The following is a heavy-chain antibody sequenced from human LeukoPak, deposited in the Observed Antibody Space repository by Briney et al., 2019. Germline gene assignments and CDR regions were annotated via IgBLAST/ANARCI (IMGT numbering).Heavy chain of an antibody. CDR2: ISSSSSYI. J-gene: IGHJ4*02. Sequence: GGSLRLSCAASGFTFSSYSMNWVRQAPGKGLEWASSISSSSSYIYYADSVKGRFTISRDNAKNSLYLQMNSLRAEDTAVCYCARGRYGDYGDYWGQGTLVTVSS. D-gene: IGHD4-17*01. CDR1: GFTFSSYS. CDR3: ARGRYGDYGDY. V-gene: IGHV3-21*01.